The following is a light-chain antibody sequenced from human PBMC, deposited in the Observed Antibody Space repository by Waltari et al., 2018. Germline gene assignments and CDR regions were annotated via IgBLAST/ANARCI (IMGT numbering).Light chain of an antibody. Sequence: QSALTQPRSVSGSPGQSVTISCTGSSSDIGAYNYVSWYQQHPGKAPKLMIYDVSERPSVVPERVSGSKSGNTASLTISGLQAEDEADYHCSSYVGTLVFGGGTKLTVL. J-gene: IGLJ2*01. CDR2: DVS. V-gene: IGLV2-11*01. CDR3: SSYVGTLV. CDR1: SSDIGAYNY.